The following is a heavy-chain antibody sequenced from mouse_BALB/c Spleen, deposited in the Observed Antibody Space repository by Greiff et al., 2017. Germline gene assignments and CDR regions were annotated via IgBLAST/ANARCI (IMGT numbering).Heavy chain of an antibody. J-gene: IGHJ4*01. CDR3: ARSVMITPPLYAIDD. CDR1: GYAFTNYW. D-gene: IGHD2-4*01. V-gene: IGHV1-54*01. Sequence: QVQLQQSGAELVRPGTSVKVSCKASGYAFTNYWIEWVKQRPGQGLEWIGVLNPGSGGTNYYAKFKGKATLTADKSSSTAYMQLSSLTSDDSAVYFCARSVMITPPLYAIDDWGQGTSVTVSS. CDR2: LNPGSGGT.